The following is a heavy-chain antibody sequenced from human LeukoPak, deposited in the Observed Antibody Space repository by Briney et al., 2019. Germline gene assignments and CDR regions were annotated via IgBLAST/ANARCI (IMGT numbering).Heavy chain of an antibody. CDR1: GGSISSYY. J-gene: IGHJ5*02. Sequence: PSETLSLTCTVSGGSISSYYWSWIRQPPGKGLERIGYIYYSGSTNYNPSLKSRVTISVDTSKNQFSLKLSSVTAADTAVYYCARGGRHRRFDPWGQGTLVTVSS. V-gene: IGHV4-59*12. CDR3: ARGGRHRRFDP. CDR2: IYYSGST.